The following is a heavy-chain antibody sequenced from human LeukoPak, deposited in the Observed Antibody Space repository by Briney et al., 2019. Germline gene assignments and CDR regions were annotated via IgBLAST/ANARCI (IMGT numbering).Heavy chain of an antibody. D-gene: IGHD5-12*01. Sequence: TGGSLRLSCAASGFTFSSYSMNWVRQAPGKGLEWVSYISSSSTIYYADSVKGRFTISRDNAKNSLYLQMNSLRAEDTAVYYCATEVATRAWGQGTLVTVSS. CDR1: GFTFSSYS. V-gene: IGHV3-48*04. CDR2: ISSSSTI. J-gene: IGHJ5*02. CDR3: ATEVATRA.